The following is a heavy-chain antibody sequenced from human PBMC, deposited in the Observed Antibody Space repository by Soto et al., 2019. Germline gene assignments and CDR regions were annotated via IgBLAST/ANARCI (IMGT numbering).Heavy chain of an antibody. D-gene: IGHD2-21*02. V-gene: IGHV3-7*01. CDR2: IKPDGSAT. CDR1: GFTFGSYW. CDR3: ARAGYCGPGCYYYFDY. Sequence: EVQLVESGGGLVKPGGSLRLSCAVSGFTFGSYWMNWVRLIPGKGLEWVAYIKPDGSATYYVDSVKGRFTISRDNAKTSLYLQMTSLRVEYTSVYYWARAGYCGPGCYYYFDYWGQGTLVTVSS. J-gene: IGHJ4*02.